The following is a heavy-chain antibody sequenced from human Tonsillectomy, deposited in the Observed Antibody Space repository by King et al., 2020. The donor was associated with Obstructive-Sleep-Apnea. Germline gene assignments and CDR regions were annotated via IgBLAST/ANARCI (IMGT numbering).Heavy chain of an antibody. D-gene: IGHD6-13*01. CDR3: ARIDTGYSSSNIYGMDV. CDR1: GGTFSSYA. Sequence: VQLVQSGAEVKKPGSSVKVSCKASGGTFSSYAISWVRQAPGQGLEWMGGIIPIFGTANYAQKFQGRVTITADESTSTAYMELSSLRSEDTAVYYCARIDTGYSSSNIYGMDVWGQGTTVTVSS. J-gene: IGHJ6*02. V-gene: IGHV1-69*12. CDR2: IIPIFGTA.